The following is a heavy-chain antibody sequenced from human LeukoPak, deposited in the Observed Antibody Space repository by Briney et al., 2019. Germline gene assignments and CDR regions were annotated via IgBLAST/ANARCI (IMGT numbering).Heavy chain of an antibody. CDR2: IKQDGSEK. Sequence: GGPLRLSCAASGITFSTYWMSWVRQAPGKGLEWLANIKQDGSEKYYLDPVKGRFTISRDNAKNSLYLQMNSLRPEDTAVYYCATTEHWLPQGVDYWGQGTLVAVSS. J-gene: IGHJ4*02. CDR3: ATTEHWLPQGVDY. V-gene: IGHV3-7*01. D-gene: IGHD6-19*01. CDR1: GITFSTYW.